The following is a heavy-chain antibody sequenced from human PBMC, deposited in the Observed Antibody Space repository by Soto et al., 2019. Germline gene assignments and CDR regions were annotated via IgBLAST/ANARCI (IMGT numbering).Heavy chain of an antibody. CDR2: IDPSDSYT. Sequence: GESLKISCKGSGYSFTSYWISWVRQMTGKGLEWMGRIDPSDSYTNYSPSFQGHVTISADKSISTAYLQWSSLKASDTAMYYCARQMGYCSGGSCYQLYGMDVWGQGTTVTVSS. V-gene: IGHV5-10-1*01. CDR1: GYSFTSYW. D-gene: IGHD2-15*01. J-gene: IGHJ6*02. CDR3: ARQMGYCSGGSCYQLYGMDV.